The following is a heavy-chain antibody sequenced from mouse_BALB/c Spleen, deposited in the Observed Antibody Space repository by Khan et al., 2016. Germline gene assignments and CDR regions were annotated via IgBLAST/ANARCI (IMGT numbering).Heavy chain of an antibody. D-gene: IGHD2-4*01. CDR1: GYTFTNYG. CDR3: ARDYEYDGDWYFDV. CDR2: MNTYTGEP. J-gene: IGHJ1*03. V-gene: IGHV9-3-1*01. Sequence: QIQLVQSGPELKKPGETVKISCKASGYTFTNYGMNWVKQAPGKGLKWMGWMNTYTGEPTYADDFKGRFAFSLKTSARTAYLQINNHKNEDTDTYFCARDYEYDGDWYFDVWGTGTTVTVSS.